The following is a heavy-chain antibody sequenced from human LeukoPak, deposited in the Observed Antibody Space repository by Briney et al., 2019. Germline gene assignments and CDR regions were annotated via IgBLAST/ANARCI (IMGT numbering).Heavy chain of an antibody. V-gene: IGHV1-69*10. CDR2: IITILGIA. Sequence: VASVTVSCKASGGTFSSYAISWVRQAPGQGLEWMGGIITILGIANYAQKFQGRVTITADKSTSTAYMELSSLRSEDTAVYYCARGSSDSGYSNYYYGMDVWGQGTTVTVSS. CDR3: ARGSSDSGYSNYYYGMDV. CDR1: GGTFSSYA. D-gene: IGHD3-22*01. J-gene: IGHJ6*02.